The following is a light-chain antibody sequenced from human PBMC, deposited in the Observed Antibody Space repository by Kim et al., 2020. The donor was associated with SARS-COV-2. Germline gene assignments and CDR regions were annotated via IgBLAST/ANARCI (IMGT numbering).Light chain of an antibody. CDR1: QSVSSSY. CDR3: QQYSGSPPVT. Sequence: EIVLTQSPGTLSLSPGERATLSCRASQSVSSSYLAWYQQKPGQAPRHLIYGASSRATGIPDRFSGSGSGTDFALTISRLEPEDFAVYYCQQYSGSPPVTFGQGTKVDIK. V-gene: IGKV3-20*01. J-gene: IGKJ1*01. CDR2: GAS.